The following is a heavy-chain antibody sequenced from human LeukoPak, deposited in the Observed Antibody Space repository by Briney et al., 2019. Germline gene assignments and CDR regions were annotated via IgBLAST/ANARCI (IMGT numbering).Heavy chain of an antibody. CDR3: ARDTPPTVTTPYYYGMDV. J-gene: IGHJ6*04. D-gene: IGHD4-17*01. CDR1: GFIFSNYA. Sequence: GASLRLSCAASGFIFSNYAMSWVRQAPGKGLEWVSAIGGRDGGTYYADSVKGRFTVSRDDPKNTLYLQMNSLGAEDTAVYYCARDTPPTVTTPYYYGMDVWGKGTTVTVSS. CDR2: IGGRDGGT. V-gene: IGHV3-23*01.